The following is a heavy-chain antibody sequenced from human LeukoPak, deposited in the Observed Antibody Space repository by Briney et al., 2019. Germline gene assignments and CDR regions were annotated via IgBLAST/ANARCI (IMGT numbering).Heavy chain of an antibody. Sequence: GGSLRLSCAASRFTFSSYAMSWVRQAPGKGLEWVSAISGSGGSTYYADSVKGRFTISRDNSKKTLYLQMDSLRGEDTALYYWGGGGFGEAYYYYYYMDVWGKGTTVTVSS. D-gene: IGHD3-10*01. CDR1: RFTFSSYA. J-gene: IGHJ6*03. CDR3: GGGGFGEAYYYYYYMDV. CDR2: ISGSGGST. V-gene: IGHV3-23*01.